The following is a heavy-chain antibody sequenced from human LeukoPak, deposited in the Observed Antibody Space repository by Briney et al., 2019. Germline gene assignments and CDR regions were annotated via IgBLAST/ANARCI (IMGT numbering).Heavy chain of an antibody. J-gene: IGHJ3*02. D-gene: IGHD3-22*01. CDR2: IYTSGST. CDR3: ARVIYYDSSGYRRAFDI. V-gene: IGHV4-61*02. Sequence: PSETLSLTCTVSGGSISSGSYYWSWIRQPAGKGLEWIGRIYTSGSTNYNPSLKSRVTISVDTSKNQFSLKLSSVTAADTAVYYCARVIYYDSSGYRRAFDIWGQGTMVTVSS. CDR1: GGSISSGSYY.